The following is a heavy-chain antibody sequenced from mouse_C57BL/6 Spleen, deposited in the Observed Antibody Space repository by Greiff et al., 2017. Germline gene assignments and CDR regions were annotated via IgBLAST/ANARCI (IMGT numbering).Heavy chain of an antibody. V-gene: IGHV1-52*01. CDR1: GYTFTSYW. Sequence: QVQLQQPGAELVRPGSSVKLSCKASGYTFTSYWMHWVKQRPIQGLEWIGNIDPSDSETHYNQKFKDKATLTVDKSSSTAYMQLSSLTSEDSAVYYCARGGNSALDYWGQGTTLTVSS. D-gene: IGHD2-1*01. J-gene: IGHJ2*01. CDR3: ARGGNSALDY. CDR2: IDPSDSET.